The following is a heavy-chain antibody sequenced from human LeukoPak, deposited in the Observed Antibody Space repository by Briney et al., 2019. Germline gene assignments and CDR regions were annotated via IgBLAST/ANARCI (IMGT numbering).Heavy chain of an antibody. CDR1: GGSISSGDYY. CDR3: ARDLGIVVALRDAFDI. CDR2: MYYSGST. Sequence: PSQTLSLTCTVSGGSISSGDYYWSWIRQPPGKGLEWVGYMYYSGSTYYNPSLKSRLSMSVDTSKNQFSLKLSSVTAADTAVYYCARDLGIVVALRDAFDIWGQGTMVTVSS. D-gene: IGHD2-21*01. V-gene: IGHV4-30-4*08. J-gene: IGHJ3*02.